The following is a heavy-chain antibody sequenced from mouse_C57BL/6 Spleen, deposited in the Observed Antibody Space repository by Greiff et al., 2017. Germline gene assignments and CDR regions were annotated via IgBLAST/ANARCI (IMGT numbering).Heavy chain of an antibody. Sequence: QVQLQQPGAELVMPGASVKLSCKASGYTFTSYWMHWVKQRPGQGLEWIGEIEPSDSYTNNNQKFKGKSTLIVDKSASTAYMQLSSLTSEDSAVYYCARGSNYEGDYFDYWGQGTTLTVSS. CDR3: ARGSNYEGDYFDY. V-gene: IGHV1-69*01. D-gene: IGHD2-5*01. J-gene: IGHJ2*01. CDR1: GYTFTSYW. CDR2: IEPSDSYT.